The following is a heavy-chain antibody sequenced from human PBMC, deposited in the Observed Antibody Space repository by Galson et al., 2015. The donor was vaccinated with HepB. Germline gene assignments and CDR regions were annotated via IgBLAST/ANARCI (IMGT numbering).Heavy chain of an antibody. V-gene: IGHV1-24*01. CDR2: FDPEDGET. CDR3: ATDRTQGTDY. Sequence: SVKASCKVSGYTLTELSMHWVRQAPGKGLEWMGGFDPEDGETIYAQKFQGRVTMTKDTSTDTAYMELSSLRSEDTAVYYCATDRTQGTDYWGQGTLVTVSS. CDR1: GYTLTELS. J-gene: IGHJ4*02.